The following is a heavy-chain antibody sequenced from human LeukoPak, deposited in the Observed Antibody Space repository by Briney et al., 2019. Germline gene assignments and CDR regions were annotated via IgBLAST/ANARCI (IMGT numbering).Heavy chain of an antibody. CDR3: AQGGSSYFDY. CDR2: IYWDDDE. J-gene: IGHJ4*02. V-gene: IGHV2-5*02. D-gene: IGHD1-26*01. Sequence: ESGPTLVNPTQTLTLTCNVSGFSLSTTGLGVGWIRQPPGKALEWLGIIYWDDDERYSPSLKNRLTITQDTSKNQVVLTVTNMDPVDTATYFCAQGGSSYFDYWGQGILVTVSS. CDR1: GFSLSTTGLG.